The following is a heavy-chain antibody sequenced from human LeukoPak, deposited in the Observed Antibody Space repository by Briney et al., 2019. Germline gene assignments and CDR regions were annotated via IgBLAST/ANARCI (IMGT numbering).Heavy chain of an antibody. V-gene: IGHV3-23*01. Sequence: VGSLRLSCAASGFTFSSYAMSWVRQAPGKGLEWVSVISGSGGSTYYADSVKGRFTISRDNSKNTLYLQMNSLRAEDTAVYYCAKETRVVVTAIYYFDYWGQGTLVTVSS. J-gene: IGHJ4*02. D-gene: IGHD2-21*02. CDR1: GFTFSSYA. CDR3: AKETRVVVTAIYYFDY. CDR2: ISGSGGST.